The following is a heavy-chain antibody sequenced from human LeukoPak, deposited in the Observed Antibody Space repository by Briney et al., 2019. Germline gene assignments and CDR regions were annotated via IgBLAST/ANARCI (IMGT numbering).Heavy chain of an antibody. CDR2: INTNSGGT. CDR1: GYTFTGYY. V-gene: IGHV1-2*06. D-gene: IGHD3-10*01. J-gene: IGHJ6*03. CDR3: ARDGANKVRGVHYFYMDV. Sequence: ASVKVSCKASGYTFTGYYIHWVRRAPGQGLEWVGRINTNSGGTDYAQRFQGRVTMTRDTSISTAYMELSRLRSDDTAVYYCARDGANKVRGVHYFYMDVWGKGTTVTVSS.